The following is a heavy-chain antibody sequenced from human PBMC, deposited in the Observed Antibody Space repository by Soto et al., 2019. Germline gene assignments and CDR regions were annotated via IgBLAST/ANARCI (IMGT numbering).Heavy chain of an antibody. J-gene: IGHJ4*02. V-gene: IGHV6-1*01. D-gene: IGHD1-26*01. CDR1: GDSVSNNRAT. CDR2: TYYRSKWIS. CDR3: ARDPPDFNSGFDF. Sequence: SQTLSLTCAISGDSVSNNRATWDLIRQSPSGGLEWLGRTYYRSKWISDYAMSVKSRISINPDTSKNLISLHLNSVPTEDTAVYYCARDPPDFNSGFDFWGQGTPVTVSS.